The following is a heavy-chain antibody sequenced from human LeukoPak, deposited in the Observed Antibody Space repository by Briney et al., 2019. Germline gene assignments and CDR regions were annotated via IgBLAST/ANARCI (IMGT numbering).Heavy chain of an antibody. CDR3: ARDFLGCSSTSCFDY. CDR1: GGSTSSGSYY. J-gene: IGHJ4*02. D-gene: IGHD2-2*01. CDR2: IYTSGST. Sequence: SETLSLTCTVSGGSTSSGSYYWSWIRQPAGKGLEWIGRIYTSGSTNYNPSLKSRVTISVDTSKNQFSLKLSSVTAADTAVYYCARDFLGCSSTSCFDYWGQGTLVTVSS. V-gene: IGHV4-61*02.